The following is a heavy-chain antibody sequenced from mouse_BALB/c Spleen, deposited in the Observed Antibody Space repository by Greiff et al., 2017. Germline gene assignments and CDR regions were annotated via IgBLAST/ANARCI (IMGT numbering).Heavy chain of an antibody. V-gene: IGHV5-6-5*01. J-gene: IGHJ4*01. D-gene: IGHD2-1*01. CDR2: ISSGGST. CDR1: GFTFSSYA. Sequence: DVKLVESGGGLVKPGGSLKLSCAASGFTFSSYAMSWVRQTPEKRLEWVASISSGGSTYYPDSVKGRFTISRDNARNILYLQMSSLRSEDTAMYYCAREGNSYAMDYWGQGTSVTVSS. CDR3: AREGNSYAMDY.